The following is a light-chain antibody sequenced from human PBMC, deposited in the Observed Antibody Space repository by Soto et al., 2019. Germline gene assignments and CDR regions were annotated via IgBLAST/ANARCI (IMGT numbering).Light chain of an antibody. J-gene: IGLJ2*01. CDR2: DNN. V-gene: IGLV1-51*01. Sequence: QSVLTQPPSVSAAPGQKVTISCSGSSSNIGNNYISWYQQLTGTAPKLLIYDNNKRPSVIPDRFSGSKSGTSATLGITGLQTGDEADYYCGTWDSSLSDVVFGGGTKVTVL. CDR1: SSNIGNNY. CDR3: GTWDSSLSDVV.